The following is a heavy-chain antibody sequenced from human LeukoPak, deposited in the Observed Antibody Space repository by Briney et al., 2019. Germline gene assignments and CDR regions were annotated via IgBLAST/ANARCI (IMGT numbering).Heavy chain of an antibody. J-gene: IGHJ4*02. CDR3: ARGSSGWYYFDY. CDR2: INHSGST. V-gene: IGHV4-34*01. CDR1: GGSFSGYY. D-gene: IGHD6-19*01. Sequence: KASETLSHTCAVYGGSFSGYYWSWIRQPPGKGLEWIGEINHSGSTNYNPSLKSRVTISVDTSKNQFSLKLSSVTAADTAVYYCARGSSGWYYFDYWGQGTLVTVSS.